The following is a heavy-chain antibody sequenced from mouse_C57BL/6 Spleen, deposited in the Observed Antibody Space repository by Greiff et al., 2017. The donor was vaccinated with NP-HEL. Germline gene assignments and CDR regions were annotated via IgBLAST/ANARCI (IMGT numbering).Heavy chain of an antibody. V-gene: IGHV14-4*01. CDR3: TLTLGY. Sequence: DVHLVESGAELVRPGASVKLSCTASGFNIKDDYMHWVKQRPEQGLEWIGWIDPENGDTEYASKFQGKATITADTSSNTAYLQLSSLTSEDTAVYYCTLTLGYWGQGTTLTVSS. J-gene: IGHJ2*01. CDR1: GFNIKDDY. CDR2: IDPENGDT.